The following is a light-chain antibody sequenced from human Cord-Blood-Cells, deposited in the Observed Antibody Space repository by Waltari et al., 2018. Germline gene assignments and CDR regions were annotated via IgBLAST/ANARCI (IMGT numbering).Light chain of an antibody. V-gene: IGKV1-5*01. Sequence: DVQMTHSPSTLSASVGARLTLTCRASPSISSWLAWYQQKPGKAPKPLIYDASSLESGVPSRFSGSGSGTEVNLTISSLQPDDFATDYCQQYNSYWTFGQGTKVEIK. CDR2: DAS. J-gene: IGKJ1*01. CDR1: PSISSW. CDR3: QQYNSYWT.